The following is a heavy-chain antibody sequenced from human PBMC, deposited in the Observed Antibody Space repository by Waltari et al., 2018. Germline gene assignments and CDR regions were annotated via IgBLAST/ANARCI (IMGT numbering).Heavy chain of an antibody. D-gene: IGHD2-2*02. V-gene: IGHV1-2*06. Sequence: QVQLVQSGAEVKKPGASVKVSCTVSGYTFNGYYMNRVRQAPGQGLEWMGRINPNSGGTNYAQKFQGRVTMTRDTSISTAYMELSRLRSDDTAVYYCARGEGIPYYYYYGMDVWGQGTTVTVSS. CDR3: ARGEGIPYYYYYGMDV. CDR1: GYTFNGYY. J-gene: IGHJ6*02. CDR2: INPNSGGT.